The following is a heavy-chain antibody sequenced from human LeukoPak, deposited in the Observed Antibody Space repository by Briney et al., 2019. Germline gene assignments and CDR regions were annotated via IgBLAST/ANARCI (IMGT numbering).Heavy chain of an antibody. J-gene: IGHJ4*02. V-gene: IGHV4-4*07. D-gene: IGHD3-3*01. Sequence: PSETLSLTCTVSGGSISSYYWSWIRQPAGKGLEWIGRIYTSGSTNYNPSLKSRVTMSVDTSKNQFSLKLTSVTAADTAVYYCARVPTYDFWSGYYPDYRGQGTLVTVSS. CDR3: ARVPTYDFWSGYYPDY. CDR2: IYTSGST. CDR1: GGSISSYY.